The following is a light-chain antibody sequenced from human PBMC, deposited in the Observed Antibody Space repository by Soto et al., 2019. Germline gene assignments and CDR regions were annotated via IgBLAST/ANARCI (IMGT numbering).Light chain of an antibody. J-gene: IGKJ1*01. CDR1: QSVNSN. V-gene: IGKV3-15*01. CDR2: GAS. CDR3: QQYNNWPRT. Sequence: EIVMTQSPATLSVSQWEIATLSCRASQSVNSNLAWYQQKPGQAPRLLIYGASTRATGIPARFSGSGSGTEFTLTISSLQSEDFAVYYCQQYNNWPRTFGQGTKVDI.